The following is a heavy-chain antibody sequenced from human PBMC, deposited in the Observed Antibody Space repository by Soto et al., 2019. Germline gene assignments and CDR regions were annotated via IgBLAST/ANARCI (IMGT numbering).Heavy chain of an antibody. CDR3: ARDVFLSKTATTEYY. J-gene: IGHJ6*03. Sequence: SVSGGTIRSVSYYWSWLRLEKGKGLEGIGYIYYSGSTYYHPSLKKRATISLDTSKNQFPQKQSSVTAADTAVYYCARDVFLSKTATTEYY. V-gene: IGHV4-31*03. D-gene: IGHD3-3*01. CDR2: IYYSGST. CDR1: GGTIRSVSYY.